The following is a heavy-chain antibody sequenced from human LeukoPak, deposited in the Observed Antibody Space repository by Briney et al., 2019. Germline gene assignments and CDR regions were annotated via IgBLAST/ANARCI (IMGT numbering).Heavy chain of an antibody. CDR3: ARLTVDTAMARDDYYYYGMDV. CDR1: GGSISSSNW. Sequence: SETLSLTCAVSGGSISSSNWWSWVRQPPGKGLEWIGEIYHSGSTNYNPSLKSRVTISVDTSKNQFSLKLSSVTAADTAVYYCARLTVDTAMARDDYYYYGMDVWGQGTTVTVSS. CDR2: IYHSGST. V-gene: IGHV4-4*02. J-gene: IGHJ6*02. D-gene: IGHD5-18*01.